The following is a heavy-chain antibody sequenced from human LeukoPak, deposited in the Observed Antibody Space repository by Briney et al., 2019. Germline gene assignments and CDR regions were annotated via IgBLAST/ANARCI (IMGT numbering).Heavy chain of an antibody. V-gene: IGHV3-23*01. Sequence: PGGSLRLSCAASGFTFSTYGMSWVRQAPGKGLEWAAAITGSGGSTYYADSVKGRFTISRDNSKNTLYLQMNSLRAEDTAVYYCAKSVSIIVATTYLDYWGQGTLVTVSS. D-gene: IGHD5-12*01. J-gene: IGHJ4*02. CDR2: ITGSGGST. CDR3: AKSVSIIVATTYLDY. CDR1: GFTFSTYG.